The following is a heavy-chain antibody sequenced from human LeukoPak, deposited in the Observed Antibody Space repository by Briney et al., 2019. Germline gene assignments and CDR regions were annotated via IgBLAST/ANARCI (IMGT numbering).Heavy chain of an antibody. CDR3: ARVGVTADFDY. D-gene: IGHD1-26*01. Sequence: PETLSLTCTVSGGSISSSGYYWGWVRQPPGKELEWIGSIYYSGSSHYNPSLKSRVSMSRDTAKNQFSLNLSSVTAADTAVYYCARVGVTADFDYWGQGTLVTVSS. J-gene: IGHJ4*02. CDR1: GGSISSSGYY. V-gene: IGHV4-39*07. CDR2: IYYSGSS.